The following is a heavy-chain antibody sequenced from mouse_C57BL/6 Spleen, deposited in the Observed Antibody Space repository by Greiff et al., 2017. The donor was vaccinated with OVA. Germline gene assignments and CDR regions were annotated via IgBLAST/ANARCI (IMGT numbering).Heavy chain of an antibody. J-gene: IGHJ4*01. D-gene: IGHD1-1*01. CDR1: GYTFTSYW. CDR3: ARYYYGSSYVAMDY. CDR2: IDPSDSYT. V-gene: IGHV1-69*01. Sequence: VQLQQSGAELVMPGASVKLSCKASGYTFTSYWMHWVKQRPGQGLEWIGEIDPSDSYTNYNQKFKGKSTLTVDKSSSTAYMQLSSLTSEDSAVYYCARYYYGSSYVAMDYWGQGTSVTVSS.